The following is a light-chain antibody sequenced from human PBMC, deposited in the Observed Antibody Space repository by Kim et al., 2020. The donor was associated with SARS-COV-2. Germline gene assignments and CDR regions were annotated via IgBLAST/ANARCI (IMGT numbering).Light chain of an antibody. CDR3: QQSYSPAVT. CDR1: QTISTS. CDR2: GAS. V-gene: IGKV1-39*01. J-gene: IGKJ1*01. Sequence: DIQMTQSPSSLFASVGDRVTISCRASQTISTSLHWYQQIPEKAPRLLIYGASNLQSGVPSRFSGSGSGTDFTLTIASLQPEDFATYYCQQSYSPAVTFGQGTKVDIK.